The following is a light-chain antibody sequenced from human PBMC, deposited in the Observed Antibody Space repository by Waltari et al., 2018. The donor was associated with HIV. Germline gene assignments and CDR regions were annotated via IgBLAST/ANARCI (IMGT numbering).Light chain of an antibody. CDR2: GAS. CDR3: QQYNNWPPVT. CDR1: QSVGGK. J-gene: IGKJ4*01. V-gene: IGKV3-15*01. Sequence: EIVMTQSPATLSVSPGEKTSLSCRASQSVGGKLAWYQQKPGQAPRLLIYGASTRATGIPARFSCSGSWTEFTLTISSLHSEDSGVYYCQQYNNWPPVTFGGGTKVEIK.